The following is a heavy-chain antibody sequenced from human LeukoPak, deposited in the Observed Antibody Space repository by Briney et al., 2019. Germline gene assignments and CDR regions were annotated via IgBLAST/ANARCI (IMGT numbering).Heavy chain of an antibody. CDR3: ARGPYDTSDWYFDL. J-gene: IGHJ2*01. D-gene: IGHD3-22*01. CDR1: GYTFTGYY. V-gene: IGHV1-2*06. CDR2: INPNSGGT. Sequence: ASVKVSCKASGYTFTGYYMHWVRQAPGQGLEWVGRINPNSGGTNYAQKFQGRVTMTRDTSISTAYMELSRLRSDDTAVYYCARGPYDTSDWYFDLWGRGTLVTVSS.